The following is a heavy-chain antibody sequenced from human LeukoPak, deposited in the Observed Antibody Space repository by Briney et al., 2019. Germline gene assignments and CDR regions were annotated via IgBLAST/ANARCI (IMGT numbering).Heavy chain of an antibody. Sequence: PGGSLRLSCAASGFTFSDYSMNWVRQAPGRGLEWVSQISSSGSTMYYADSVKGRFTISRDNAKNSLYLQMNGLRDEDTAVYYCASGYSRGGDYWGQGTLVTVSS. V-gene: IGHV3-48*02. D-gene: IGHD2-21*01. CDR1: GFTFSDYS. CDR2: ISSSGSTM. CDR3: ASGYSRGGDY. J-gene: IGHJ4*02.